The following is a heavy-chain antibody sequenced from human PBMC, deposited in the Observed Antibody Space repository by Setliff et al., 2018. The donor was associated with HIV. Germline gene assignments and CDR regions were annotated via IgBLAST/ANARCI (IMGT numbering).Heavy chain of an antibody. CDR3: ASYRKAERWLQLGGNFDY. CDR2: INTSGTT. Sequence: PSETLSLTCAVYGGSFSGYYWSWIRQPPGKGLEWIGYINTSGTTNYNPSLKSRVTISVDTSKNQFSLKLSSVTAADTAVYYCASYRKAERWLQLGGNFDYWGQGTLVTVSS. CDR1: GGSFSGYY. D-gene: IGHD5-12*01. J-gene: IGHJ4*02. V-gene: IGHV4-4*09.